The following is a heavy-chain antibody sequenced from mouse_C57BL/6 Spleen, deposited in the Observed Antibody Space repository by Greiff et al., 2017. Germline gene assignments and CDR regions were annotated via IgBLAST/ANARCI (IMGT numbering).Heavy chain of an antibody. Sequence: LVESGPELVTPGASVKISCKASGYAFSSSWMNWVKQRPGKGLEWIGRIYPGDGDTNYNGTFKGKATLTADKSSSTAYMQLSSLTSEDSAVYVCARSTTVVPYYARDYWGQGTSVTVSS. CDR3: ARSTTVVPYYARDY. CDR2: IYPGDGDT. D-gene: IGHD1-1*01. CDR1: GYAFSSSW. J-gene: IGHJ4*01. V-gene: IGHV1-82*01.